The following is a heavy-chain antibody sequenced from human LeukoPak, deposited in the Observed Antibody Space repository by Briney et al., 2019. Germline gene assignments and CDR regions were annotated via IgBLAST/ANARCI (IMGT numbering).Heavy chain of an antibody. D-gene: IGHD2-2*01. CDR3: ARHRYCSSTSCYYYYYYGMDV. CDR2: INHSGST. Sequence: PSETLTLTCAVYGGSFSGYYWSWIRQPPGKGLEWIGEINHSGSTNYNPSLKSRVNISVDTSKNQFSLKLSSVTAADTAVYYCARHRYCSSTSCYYYYYYGMDVWGQGTPVTVSS. V-gene: IGHV4-34*01. J-gene: IGHJ6*02. CDR1: GGSFSGYY.